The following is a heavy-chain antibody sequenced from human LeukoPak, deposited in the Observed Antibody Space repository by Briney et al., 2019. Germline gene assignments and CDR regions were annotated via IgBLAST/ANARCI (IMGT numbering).Heavy chain of an antibody. V-gene: IGHV4-38-2*01. CDR3: ARNPSPHYGSYFDY. Sequence: PSETLSLTCAVSGYSISSGYYWGWNRQPPGKGLEWIGSIYHSGSTYSNPSLKSRVTISVDTSKNQFSLKLSSVTAADTAVYYCARNPSPHYGSYFDYWGQGTLVTVSS. J-gene: IGHJ4*02. D-gene: IGHD3-10*01. CDR1: GYSISSGYY. CDR2: IYHSGST.